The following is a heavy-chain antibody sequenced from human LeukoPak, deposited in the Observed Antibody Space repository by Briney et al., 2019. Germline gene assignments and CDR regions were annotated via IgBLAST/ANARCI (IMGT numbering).Heavy chain of an antibody. CDR2: INPNSGGT. J-gene: IGHJ6*03. CDR3: ARTEESGYSYRYFGYYYYMDV. CDR1: GYTFTGYY. D-gene: IGHD5-18*01. V-gene: IGHV1-2*02. Sequence: ASVKVSCKASGYTFTGYYMHWVRQAPGQGLEWMGWINPNSGGTNYAQKLQGRVSMTTDTSTSTAYMDLRSLRSDDTAVYYCARTEESGYSYRYFGYYYYMDVWGKGTTVTVSS.